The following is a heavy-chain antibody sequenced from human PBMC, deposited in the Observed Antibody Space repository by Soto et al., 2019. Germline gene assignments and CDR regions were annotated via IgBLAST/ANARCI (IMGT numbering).Heavy chain of an antibody. V-gene: IGHV4-31*03. CDR1: GGSISSGGYY. J-gene: IGHJ4*02. Sequence: QVQLQESGPGLVKPSQTLSLTCTVSGGSISSGGYYWSWIRQHPGKGLEWIGYIYYSGSTYYNPSLKGRVTISENTSKNQCSLKLISVTAPDTAVYYGARNIRVREKYYLDYGGQGPLFPVSS. CDR2: IYYSGST. CDR3: ARNIRVREKYYLDY. D-gene: IGHD1-20*01.